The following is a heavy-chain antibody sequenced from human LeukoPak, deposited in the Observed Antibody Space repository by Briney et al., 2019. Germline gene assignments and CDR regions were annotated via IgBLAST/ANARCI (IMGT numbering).Heavy chain of an antibody. CDR2: IYYAGYT. D-gene: IGHD6-13*01. V-gene: IGHV4-39*07. CDR3: ARDGAAAGPNWFDP. CDR1: GVSISSSSYY. Sequence: PSETLSLTCTVSGVSISSSSYYWGWIRQPPGKALEWIGSIYYAGYTFYNPSLKSRVTLSLDMSKNQFSLNLSSVTAADTVVYYCARDGAAAGPNWFDPWGQGTLVTVSS. J-gene: IGHJ5*02.